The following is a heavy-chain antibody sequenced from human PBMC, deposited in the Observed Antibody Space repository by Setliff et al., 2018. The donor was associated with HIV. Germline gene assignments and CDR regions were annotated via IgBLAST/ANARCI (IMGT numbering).Heavy chain of an antibody. CDR2: IYHRGST. CDR3: AREGGQGYSGSGSFYHRNFDL. CDR1: GYSISSGYY. D-gene: IGHD3-10*01. J-gene: IGHJ2*01. Sequence: SETLSLTCGVSGYSISSGYYWGWIRQPPGKGLEWIGSIYHRGSTHHNPSLKSRLIISVDTSKSQFSLKLTSVTAADTALYYCAREGGQGYSGSGSFYHRNFDLWGRGTLVTVSS. V-gene: IGHV4-38-2*02.